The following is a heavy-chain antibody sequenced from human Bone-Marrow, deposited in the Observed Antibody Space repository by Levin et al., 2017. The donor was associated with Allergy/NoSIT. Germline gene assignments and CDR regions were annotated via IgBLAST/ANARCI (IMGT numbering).Heavy chain of an antibody. CDR2: IIPIFGTA. Sequence: AASVKVSCKASGGTFSSYAISWVRQAPGQGLEWMGGIIPIFGTANYAQKFQGRVTITADKSTSTAYMELSSLRSEDTAVYYCAWSDLPSWFVGIAAAKLTFDYWGQGTLVTVSS. D-gene: IGHD6-13*01. J-gene: IGHJ4*02. CDR3: AWSDLPSWFVGIAAAKLTFDY. CDR1: GGTFSSYA. V-gene: IGHV1-69*06.